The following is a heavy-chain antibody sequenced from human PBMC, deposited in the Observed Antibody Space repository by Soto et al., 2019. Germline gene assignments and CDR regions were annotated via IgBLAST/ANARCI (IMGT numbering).Heavy chain of an antibody. V-gene: IGHV1-69*01. D-gene: IGHD3-22*01. CDR1: GGTFSSYA. J-gene: IGHJ4*02. CDR3: ARDRNYYDSSGYYLDY. Sequence: QVQLVQSGAEVKKPGSSVKVSCKASGGTFSSYAISWVRQAPGQGLEWMGGIIPIFGTANYAQKFQGSVTITADESTSTAYMELSSMRSEDTAVYYCARDRNYYDSSGYYLDYWGQGTLVTVSS. CDR2: IIPIFGTA.